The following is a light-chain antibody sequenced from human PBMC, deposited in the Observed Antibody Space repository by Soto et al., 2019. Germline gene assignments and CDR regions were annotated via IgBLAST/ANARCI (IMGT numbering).Light chain of an antibody. CDR2: DDS. J-gene: IGKJ5*01. Sequence: DMEMSHWASSLSTAVRDRVXITXQASRNINNYLHWYQQKPGRAPQVLIYDDSNLEAGVPSRFRGGGSGTDFTVTISRLHPEDIATYDRQQYENLPTFDQATRVEIK. V-gene: IGKV1-33*01. CDR3: QQYENLPT. CDR1: RNINNY.